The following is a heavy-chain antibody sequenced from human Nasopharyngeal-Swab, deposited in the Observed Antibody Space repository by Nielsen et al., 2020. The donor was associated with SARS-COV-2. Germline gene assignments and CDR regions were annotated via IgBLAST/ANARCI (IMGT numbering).Heavy chain of an antibody. J-gene: IGHJ6*02. Sequence: EGSLRLSCAASGFIFSNYAMHWVRQAPGKGLEWVAVISYDGTNKYYEDSVKGRFTISRDNSKKTLYMQMNSLRTDDTAVYYCAKDVEVARFGELLLYYYYYGMDVWGQGTTVTVSS. CDR1: GFIFSNYA. CDR2: ISYDGTNK. CDR3: AKDVEVARFGELLLYYYYYGMDV. V-gene: IGHV3-30*18. D-gene: IGHD3-16*01.